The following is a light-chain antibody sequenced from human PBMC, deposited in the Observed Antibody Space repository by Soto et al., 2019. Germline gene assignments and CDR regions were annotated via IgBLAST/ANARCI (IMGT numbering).Light chain of an antibody. CDR3: QQYNSYPWT. J-gene: IGKJ1*01. CDR2: DAS. V-gene: IGKV1-5*01. CDR1: ENIKNW. Sequence: DIQMTQSPSTLSASLGDRVTITCRASENIKNWLAWYQQKPGKAPKLLIYDASSLESGVPSRFRGSGSGTEFTLTISSLPPDDFATYYCQQYNSYPWTFGQGTKVDIK.